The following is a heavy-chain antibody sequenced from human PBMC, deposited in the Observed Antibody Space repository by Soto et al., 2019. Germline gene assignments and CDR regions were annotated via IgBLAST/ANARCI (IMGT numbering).Heavy chain of an antibody. CDR2: IYYSGST. V-gene: IGHV4-59*01. Sequence: PSETLSLTCTVSGGSISSYYWSWIRQPPGKGLEWIGYIYYSGSTNYNPSLKSRVTISVDTSKNQFSLKLSSVTAADTAVYYCARWGRYSYGRTFDIWGQGTMVTVSS. D-gene: IGHD5-18*01. CDR3: ARWGRYSYGRTFDI. J-gene: IGHJ3*02. CDR1: GGSISSYY.